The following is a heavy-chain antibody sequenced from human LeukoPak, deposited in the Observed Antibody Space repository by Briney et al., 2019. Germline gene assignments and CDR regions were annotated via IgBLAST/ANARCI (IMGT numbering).Heavy chain of an antibody. CDR1: GYSFSSGFY. D-gene: IGHD5-24*01. V-gene: IGHV4-38-2*01. Sequence: SETLSLTCAVSGYSFSSGFYWGWIRQPPGKGLEWVGSIHHSGSTFYNPSLKSRVTISVDTSKNQFSLRLSSMTAADTAVYYCARHEAEMATILGNYWGQGTLVTVSS. J-gene: IGHJ4*02. CDR3: ARHEAEMATILGNY. CDR2: IHHSGST.